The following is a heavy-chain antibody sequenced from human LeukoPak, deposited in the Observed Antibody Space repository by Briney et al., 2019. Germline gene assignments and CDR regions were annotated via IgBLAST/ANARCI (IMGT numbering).Heavy chain of an antibody. Sequence: ASVKVSCKASGGTFSSYAISWVRQAPGQGLEWMGWISAYNGNTNYAQKLQGGVTMTTDTSTSTAYMELRSLRSDDTAVYYCARDKLGYYDSSLPFDYWGQGTLVTVSS. J-gene: IGHJ4*02. CDR3: ARDKLGYYDSSLPFDY. D-gene: IGHD3-22*01. CDR1: GGTFSSYA. CDR2: ISAYNGNT. V-gene: IGHV1-18*01.